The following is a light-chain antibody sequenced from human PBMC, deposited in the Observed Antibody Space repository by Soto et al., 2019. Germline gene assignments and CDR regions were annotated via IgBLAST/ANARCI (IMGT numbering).Light chain of an antibody. CDR2: DVS. CDR1: SSDVGGYNY. CDR3: SSYTSSSNLG. V-gene: IGLV2-14*01. Sequence: QSVLTQPASVSGSPGQSITISCTGTSSDVGGYNYVSWYQQHPGKAPKLMIYDVSNRPSGVSNRFSGSKSGNTASLTISGLQAEDEADYYCSSYTSSSNLGFGGGTQRTV. J-gene: IGLJ2*01.